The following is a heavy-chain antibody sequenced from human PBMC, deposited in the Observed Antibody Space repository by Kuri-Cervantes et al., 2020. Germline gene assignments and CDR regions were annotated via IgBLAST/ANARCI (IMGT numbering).Heavy chain of an antibody. CDR2: IYHSGST. V-gene: IGHV4-38-2*01. D-gene: IGHD3-22*01. CDR1: GYSISSGYY. J-gene: IGHJ4*02. CDR3: ARASITMIGGFDY. Sequence: SETLSLTCAVSGYSISSGYYWGWIRQPPGKGLEWIGSIYHSGSTYYNPSLKSRVIISVDKSKNQFSLKLSSVTAADTAVYYCARASITMIGGFDYWGQGTLVTVSS.